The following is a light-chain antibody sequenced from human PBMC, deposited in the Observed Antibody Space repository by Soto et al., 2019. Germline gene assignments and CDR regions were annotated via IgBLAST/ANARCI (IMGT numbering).Light chain of an antibody. J-gene: IGLJ1*01. CDR1: ISDVGGYDS. CDR3: TSYTSSYTYV. CDR2: GVS. Sequence: QSVLTQPASVSGSPGQSITISCTGTISDVGGYDSVSWYQQHPGKAPRLMIYGVSYRPSGVSHRFSGSKSGNTASLTISGLQTEDKADYYCTSYTSSYTYVFGAGTKVTVL. V-gene: IGLV2-14*01.